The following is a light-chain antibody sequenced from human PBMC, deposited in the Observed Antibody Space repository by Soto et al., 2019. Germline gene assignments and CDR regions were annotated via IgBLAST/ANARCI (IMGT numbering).Light chain of an antibody. J-gene: IGKJ5*01. CDR2: DAS. CDR3: QQYGNSPIT. CDR1: QSVSSSY. V-gene: IGKV3-20*01. Sequence: EIVLTQSPGTLSLSPGERATLSCRASQSVSSSYLAWYQQKPGQAPRLLIYDASIRATGIPDRFSGSGSGTDFTLTISRLEPEDFAVYYCQQYGNSPITFGQGTRLDMK.